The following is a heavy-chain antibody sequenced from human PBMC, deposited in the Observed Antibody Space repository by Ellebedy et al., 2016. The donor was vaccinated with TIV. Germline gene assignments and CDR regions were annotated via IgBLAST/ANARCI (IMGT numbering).Heavy chain of an antibody. D-gene: IGHD2/OR15-2a*01. Sequence: GESLKISCAASGFTVGNNFMSWVRQAPGKGLEWVSLIYSGGSTDYADSVKGRFTISRDSSKNTLYLQMNSLRAEDTAVYYCARGGTFGGYWGRGTLVTVSS. CDR3: ARGGTFGGY. V-gene: IGHV3-53*01. CDR2: IYSGGST. CDR1: GFTVGNNF. J-gene: IGHJ4*02.